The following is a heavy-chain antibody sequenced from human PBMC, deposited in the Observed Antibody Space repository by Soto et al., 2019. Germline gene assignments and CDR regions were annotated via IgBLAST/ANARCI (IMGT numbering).Heavy chain of an antibody. V-gene: IGHV3-13*01. Sequence: EVQLVESGGGLVQPGGSLRLSCVASGFTFSAYDMHWVRQPTGKGLEWVSAIGTQHDAYYPDSVKGRFTISRENAKNSLYLQMNSLTTGDTAVYYCARQASYWHGGGGWFDPWGQGTLVTVSS. J-gene: IGHJ5*02. CDR2: IGTQHDA. CDR1: GFTFSAYD. CDR3: ARQASYWHGGGGWFDP. D-gene: IGHD2-8*02.